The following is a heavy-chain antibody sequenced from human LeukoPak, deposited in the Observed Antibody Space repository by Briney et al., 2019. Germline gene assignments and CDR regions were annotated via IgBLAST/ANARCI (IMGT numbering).Heavy chain of an antibody. V-gene: IGHV1-46*01. CDR3: ARVMEYSYARWPIDY. J-gene: IGHJ4*02. D-gene: IGHD5-18*01. Sequence: GASVKLSCKASGYTFTSYYMHLVRQPPGQGLEWMGIINPSGGSTSYAQKFQGRVTMTRNTSISTAYMELSSLRSEDTAVYYCARVMEYSYARWPIDYWGQGTLVTVSS. CDR2: INPSGGST. CDR1: GYTFTSYY.